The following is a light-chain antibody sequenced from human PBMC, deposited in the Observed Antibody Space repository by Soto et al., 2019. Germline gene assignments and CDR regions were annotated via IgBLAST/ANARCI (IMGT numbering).Light chain of an antibody. V-gene: IGLV2-14*01. CDR1: SSDVGGYNY. J-gene: IGLJ1*01. Sequence: SVLPQPASVYGSPGQSITISCTGTSSDVGGYNYVSWYQQHPGKAPKLMIYDVSNRPSGVSNRFSGSKSGNTASLTISGLQAEDEADYYCSSYTSSSTLSYVFGTGTKVTVL. CDR2: DVS. CDR3: SSYTSSSTLSYV.